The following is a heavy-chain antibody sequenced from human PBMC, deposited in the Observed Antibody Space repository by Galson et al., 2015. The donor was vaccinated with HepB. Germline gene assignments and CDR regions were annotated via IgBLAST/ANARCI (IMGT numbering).Heavy chain of an antibody. CDR3: ARGDYDILTGYYVASFDV. CDR2: INAGNGNT. CDR1: GHSFNSYA. Sequence: SVKVSCKGSGHSFNSYALHWVRQAPGQRLEWVGWINAGNGNTRSSQKFQGRVTITSDTSASTVYMELSSLRPEDTAIYYCARGDYDILTGYYVASFDVWGQGTMVTVSS. V-gene: IGHV1-3*01. D-gene: IGHD3-9*01. J-gene: IGHJ3*01.